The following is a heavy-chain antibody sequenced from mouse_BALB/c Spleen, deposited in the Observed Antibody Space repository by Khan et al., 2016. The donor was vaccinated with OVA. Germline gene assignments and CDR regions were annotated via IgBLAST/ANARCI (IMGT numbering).Heavy chain of an antibody. CDR2: INPDSSTI. J-gene: IGHJ3*01. CDR3: ARRNYEAWFAY. Sequence: EVQLHESGGGLVQPGGSLKLSCAASGFAFSSYWMSWVRQAPGKGLEWIGEINPDSSTINYTTSLKDKFIISRDNANNTLYLQISKVRSEDTALYYCARRNYEAWFAYWGQGTLVTVSA. D-gene: IGHD2-1*01. CDR1: GFAFSSYW. V-gene: IGHV4-1*02.